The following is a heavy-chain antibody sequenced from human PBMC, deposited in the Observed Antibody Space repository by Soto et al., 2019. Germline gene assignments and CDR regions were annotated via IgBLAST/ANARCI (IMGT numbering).Heavy chain of an antibody. Sequence: QVQLVQSGAEVKKPGSSVKVSCKASGGTFSSYAISWVRQAPGQGLEWMGGIIPIFGTANYAQKFQGRVTITADESTSTAYMGLSSLGSEDTAVYYCARVSYDSSGYYYYYYGMDVWGRGTTVTVSS. J-gene: IGHJ6*02. CDR1: GGTFSSYA. V-gene: IGHV1-69*12. D-gene: IGHD3-22*01. CDR3: ARVSYDSSGYYYYYYGMDV. CDR2: IIPIFGTA.